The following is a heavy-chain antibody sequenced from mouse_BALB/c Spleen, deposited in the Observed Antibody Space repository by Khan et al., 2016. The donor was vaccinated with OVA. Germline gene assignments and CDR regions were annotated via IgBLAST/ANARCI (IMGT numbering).Heavy chain of an antibody. CDR2: IWRGGST. D-gene: IGHD2-3*01. Sequence: QVRLQQSGPSLVQPSQSLSITCTVSGFSLTSYGVHWVRQSPGKGLEWLGLIWRGGSTYYNAAFMSRLNITKDNSKNQVFFNMNNLQPDDTAIYCCAKHDDVMDYWGQGASFPVCS. CDR3: AKHDDVMDY. J-gene: IGHJ4*01. V-gene: IGHV2-5-1*01. CDR1: GFSLTSYG.